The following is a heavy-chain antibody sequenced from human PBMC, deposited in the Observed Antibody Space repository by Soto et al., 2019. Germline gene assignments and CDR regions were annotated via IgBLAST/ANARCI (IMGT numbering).Heavy chain of an antibody. V-gene: IGHV5-51*01. D-gene: IGHD2-8*01. CDR3: AKIGKDGVWGGDFDT. CDR1: GFTFSAYW. J-gene: IGHJ3*02. Sequence: GESLKISCEGSGFTFSAYWVAWVRQRRGKGLEWMGNIYPGDSDSKYSPSFEGQVTFSVDKLSSTAYLQWSSLQASDTAIYYCAKIGKDGVWGGDFDTWGQGTLVTVS. CDR2: IYPGDSDS.